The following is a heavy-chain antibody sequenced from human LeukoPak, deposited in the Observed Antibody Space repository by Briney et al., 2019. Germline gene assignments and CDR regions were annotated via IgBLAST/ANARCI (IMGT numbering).Heavy chain of an antibody. CDR2: IRSKTDGGTT. CDR1: GFTLKNAW. CDR3: ATGTEQQWLSLDY. Sequence: PGGSLRLSCVASGFTLKNAWMSWVRQAPGKGLEWVGRIRSKTDGGTTDYAAPVKGRFTISRDDSKNKLYLQRNSLKTEDSAVYFCATGTEQQWLSLDYWGQGTLVTVSS. V-gene: IGHV3-15*01. D-gene: IGHD6-19*01. J-gene: IGHJ4*02.